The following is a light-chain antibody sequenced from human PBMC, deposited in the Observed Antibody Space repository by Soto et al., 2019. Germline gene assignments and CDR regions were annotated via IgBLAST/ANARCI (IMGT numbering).Light chain of an antibody. CDR3: GSWDSSLSAYV. J-gene: IGLJ1*01. Sequence: QSVLTQPPSVSAAPGQKVTISCSGSSSNIGGNSVSWYQQLPGTAPKLLIYDDNKRPSGITDRFSGSKSGTSATLGITGFQTGDEADYYCGSWDSSLSAYVLGSGTKVTV. CDR1: SSNIGGNS. V-gene: IGLV1-51*01. CDR2: DDN.